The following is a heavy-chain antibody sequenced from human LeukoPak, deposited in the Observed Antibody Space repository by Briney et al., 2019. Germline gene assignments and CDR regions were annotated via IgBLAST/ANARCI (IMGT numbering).Heavy chain of an antibody. CDR1: GYTFTSYG. CDR2: ISAYNGNT. CDR3: ARGTYYYYDSSGYYDY. Sequence: EASVKVSCKASGYTFTSYGISWVRQAPGQGLEWMGWISAYNGNTNYAQKLQGRVTMTTDTSTSTAYMELSSLRSEDTAVYYCARGTYYYYDSSGYYDYWGQGTLVTVSS. V-gene: IGHV1-18*01. J-gene: IGHJ4*02. D-gene: IGHD3-22*01.